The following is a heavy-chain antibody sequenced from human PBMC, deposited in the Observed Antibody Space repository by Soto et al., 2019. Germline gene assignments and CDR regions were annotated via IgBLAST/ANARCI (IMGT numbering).Heavy chain of an antibody. J-gene: IGHJ4*02. CDR1: GFTFSSYA. D-gene: IGHD6-19*01. CDR2: ISGSGGST. V-gene: IGHV3-23*01. CDR3: AKEGGSSSGWSPPLY. Sequence: PGGSLRLSCVASGFTFSSYAMSWVRQAPGKGLEWVSGISGSGGSTYYADSVKGRFTISRDKSKNTLYLQMNSLRAEDTAVYYCAKEGGSSSGWSPPLYWGQGTLVTVSS.